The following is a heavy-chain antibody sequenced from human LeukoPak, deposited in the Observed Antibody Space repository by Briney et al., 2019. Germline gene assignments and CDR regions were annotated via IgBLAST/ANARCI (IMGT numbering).Heavy chain of an antibody. J-gene: IGHJ4*02. CDR2: ISYSGIT. Sequence: SETLSLTCTVSCASISSGSYYWGRVRQPPGKGLGWIGSISYSGITSYNPALKSRVSISPDTSKNQVSLKLSSVTAADTAVYYCASQGGSGSRAFDYWGQGTLVTVSS. D-gene: IGHD3-10*01. CDR1: CASISSGSYY. V-gene: IGHV4-39*07. CDR3: ASQGGSGSRAFDY.